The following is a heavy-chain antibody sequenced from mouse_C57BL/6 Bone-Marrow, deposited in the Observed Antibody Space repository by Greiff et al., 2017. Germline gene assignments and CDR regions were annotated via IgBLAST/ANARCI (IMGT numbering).Heavy chain of an antibody. J-gene: IGHJ2*01. CDR1: GYTFTDYE. V-gene: IGHV1-15*01. CDR2: IDPETGGT. D-gene: IGHD2-3*01. Sequence: QVQLQQSGAELVRPGASVTLSCKASGYTFTDYEMHWVKQTPVHGLEWIGAIDPETGGTAYNQKFKGKAILTADKSSSTAYMELRSLTSEDSAVYYCTREEGYYAGHWGQGTTLTVSS. CDR3: TREEGYYAGH.